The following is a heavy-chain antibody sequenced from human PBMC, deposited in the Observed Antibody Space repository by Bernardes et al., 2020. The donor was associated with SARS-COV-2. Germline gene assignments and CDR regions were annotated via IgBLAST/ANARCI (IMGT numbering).Heavy chain of an antibody. V-gene: IGHV1-18*01. CDR1: GYTFTSYG. CDR2: ISGDNVNT. Sequence: ASVKVSCKAFGYTFTSYGISWVRQAPGQGPEWMGWISGDNVNTKYAHKFQGRVSMTTDTSTSTAYMELRSLRSDDTAVYYCASQKWLFTPFDHWGQGTLVTVSS. D-gene: IGHD6-19*01. J-gene: IGHJ4*02. CDR3: ASQKWLFTPFDH.